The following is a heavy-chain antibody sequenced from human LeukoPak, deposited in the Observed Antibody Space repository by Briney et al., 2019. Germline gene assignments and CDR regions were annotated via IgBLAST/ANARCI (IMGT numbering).Heavy chain of an antibody. V-gene: IGHV3-23*01. CDR2: ISDSGGRT. D-gene: IGHD3-3*01. J-gene: IGHJ4*02. CDR3: AKRHIPKSFGVAHDY. Sequence: QPGGSLRLSCAASGFTFSSYDMSWVRQAPGKGREWVSAISDSGGRTYYADSVKGLFTISRDNSKNTLYVHMHSLSREHTAVFFCAKRHIPKSFGVAHDYWGQGTLVTAPS. CDR1: GFTFSSYD.